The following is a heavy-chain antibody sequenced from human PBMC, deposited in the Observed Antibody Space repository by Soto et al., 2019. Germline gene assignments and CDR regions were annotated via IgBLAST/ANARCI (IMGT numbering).Heavy chain of an antibody. D-gene: IGHD5-18*01. CDR2: IYYSGST. CDR1: GGSISSGDYY. J-gene: IGHJ5*02. CDR3: ARGYSYGIVYNCFDP. V-gene: IGHV4-30-4*01. Sequence: SETLSLTCTVSGGSISSGDYYWSWIRQPPGKGLEWIGYIYYSGSTYYNPSLKSRVTISVDTSKNQFSLKLSSVTAADTAVYYCARGYSYGIVYNCFDPWGQGTLVTVSS.